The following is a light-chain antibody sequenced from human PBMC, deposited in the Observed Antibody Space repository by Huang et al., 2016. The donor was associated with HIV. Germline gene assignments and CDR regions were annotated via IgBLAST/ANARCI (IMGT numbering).Light chain of an antibody. CDR3: QQLRT. CDR2: AAS. V-gene: IGKV3-20*01. CDR1: QIIGNTY. J-gene: IGKJ2*01. Sequence: EVVLTQSPGTLSLSPGERATLSCRASQIIGNTYLAWYQQKPGQAPRLLSYAASTRATDSPDRFSGRGSGTDFALTISRLEPEDFAIYYCQQLRTFGQGTKLEIK.